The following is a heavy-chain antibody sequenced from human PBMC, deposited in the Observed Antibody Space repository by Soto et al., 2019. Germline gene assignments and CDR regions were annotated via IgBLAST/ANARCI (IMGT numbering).Heavy chain of an antibody. CDR2: ISHSGST. CDR3: ARVDSFSGVYYFDY. CDR1: GGSFSGHY. Sequence: SETLSLTCAVYGGSFSGHYWSWIRQPPGRGLEWLGEISHSGSTNYNPSLKSRVIISVDTSKNQFSLKLNSVTAADTAVYYCARVDSFSGVYYFDYWGQGTLVTVSS. V-gene: IGHV4-34*01. J-gene: IGHJ4*02. D-gene: IGHD7-27*01.